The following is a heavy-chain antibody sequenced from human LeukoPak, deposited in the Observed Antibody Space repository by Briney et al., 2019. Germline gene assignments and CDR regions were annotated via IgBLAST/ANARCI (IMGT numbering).Heavy chain of an antibody. J-gene: IGHJ4*02. D-gene: IGHD3-9*01. CDR2: ISAYNGNT. Sequence: GASVKVSCKASGYTFTSYGISWVRQAPGQGLEWMGWISAYNGNTNYAQKLQGRVTMTTDTSTSTAYMELGSLRSDDTAVYYCARDRRLRYFDWLGYWGQGTLVTVSS. CDR1: GYTFTSYG. CDR3: ARDRRLRYFDWLGY. V-gene: IGHV1-18*01.